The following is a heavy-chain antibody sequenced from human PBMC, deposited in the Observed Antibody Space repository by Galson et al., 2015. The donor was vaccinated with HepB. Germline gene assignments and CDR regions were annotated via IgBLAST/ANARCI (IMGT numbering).Heavy chain of an antibody. CDR2: LDPEDGVT. CDR1: GYTFTDYY. Sequence: VKVSCKVSGYTFTDYYLHWVQQAPGKGLEWMGLLDPEDGVTIYAEKFQGRVTITADTSTDTAYMELSSLRSEDTAVYYCATDAPLTHQYSSSLGSLDYWGQGTLVTVSS. D-gene: IGHD6-13*01. CDR3: ATDAPLTHQYSSSLGSLDY. J-gene: IGHJ4*02. V-gene: IGHV1-69-2*01.